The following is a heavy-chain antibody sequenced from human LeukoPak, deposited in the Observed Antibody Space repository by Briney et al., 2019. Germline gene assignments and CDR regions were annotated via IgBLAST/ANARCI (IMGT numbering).Heavy chain of an antibody. D-gene: IGHD2-2*01. Sequence: SETLSLTCTVSGGSISSYYWSWIRQPPGKRLEWIGYIHYSGSTNYNPSLRGRVTISLDMSKNQFSLKLSSVTAADTAVYYCARTTEGYCSSTRCYGFDCYYYMDVWGKGTTVTISS. CDR3: ARTTEGYCSSTRCYGFDCYYYMDV. J-gene: IGHJ6*03. CDR2: IHYSGST. V-gene: IGHV4-59*01. CDR1: GGSISSYY.